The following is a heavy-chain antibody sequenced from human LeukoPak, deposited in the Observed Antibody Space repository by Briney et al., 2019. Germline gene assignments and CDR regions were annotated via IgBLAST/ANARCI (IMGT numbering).Heavy chain of an antibody. V-gene: IGHV1-24*01. Sequence: GASVKVSCKVSGYTLTELSMHRVRQAPGKGLEWMGGFDPEDGETIYAQKFQGRVTMTEDTSTDTAYMELSSLRSEDTAVYYCATPPYSSGWSPFDYWGQGTLVTVSS. CDR1: GYTLTELS. CDR3: ATPPYSSGWSPFDY. CDR2: FDPEDGET. J-gene: IGHJ4*02. D-gene: IGHD6-19*01.